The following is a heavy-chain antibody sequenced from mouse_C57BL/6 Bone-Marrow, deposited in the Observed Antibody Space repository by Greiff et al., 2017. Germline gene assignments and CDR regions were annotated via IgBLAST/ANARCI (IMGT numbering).Heavy chain of an antibody. V-gene: IGHV1-26*01. J-gene: IGHJ2*01. Sequence: EVQLQQSGPELVKPGASVKISCKASGYTFTDYYMNWVKQSHGQSLEWIGDINPNNGGTSYNQKFKGKATLTVDKSSSTAYMELRSLTSEDAAVYYCARGWLPFDYWGQGTTLTVSS. CDR2: INPNNGGT. D-gene: IGHD2-3*01. CDR3: ARGWLPFDY. CDR1: GYTFTDYY.